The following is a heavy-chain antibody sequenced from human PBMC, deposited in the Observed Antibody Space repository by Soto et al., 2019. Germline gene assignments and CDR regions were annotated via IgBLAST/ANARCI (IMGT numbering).Heavy chain of an antibody. CDR1: GGSFSGYY. V-gene: IGHV4-34*01. Sequence: QVQLQQWGAGLLKPSETLSLTCAVYGGSFSGYYWSWIRQPPGKGLEWIGEINHSGSTNYNPSLKSRVTISVDTSKNQFSLKLSSVTAADTAVYYCANNTIPSLGMDVWGQGTTVTVSS. J-gene: IGHJ6*02. D-gene: IGHD1-20*01. CDR2: INHSGST. CDR3: ANNTIPSLGMDV.